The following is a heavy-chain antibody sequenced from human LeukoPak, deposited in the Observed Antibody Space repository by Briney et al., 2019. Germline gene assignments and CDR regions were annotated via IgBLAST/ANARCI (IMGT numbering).Heavy chain of an antibody. Sequence: GGSLRPSCAASGFTFSIYRMNWVRQAPGKGLEWVSSISSSSSYIYYADSVKGRFTISRDNAKNSLYLQMNSLRAEDTAVYYCARDGGVPAANGFDYWGQGTLVTVSS. CDR3: ARDGGVPAANGFDY. CDR2: ISSSSSYI. V-gene: IGHV3-21*01. D-gene: IGHD2-2*01. J-gene: IGHJ4*02. CDR1: GFTFSIYR.